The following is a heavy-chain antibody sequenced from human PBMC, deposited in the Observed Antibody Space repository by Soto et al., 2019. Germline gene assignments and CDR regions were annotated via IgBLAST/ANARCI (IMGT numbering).Heavy chain of an antibody. V-gene: IGHV1-2*04. D-gene: IGHD3-10*01. CDR2: INPHSGAT. CDR1: GYTFTGYY. Sequence: ASVKVSCKASGYTFTGYYIHWVRQAPGQGLEWMGWINPHSGATQYAQKFQEWVTMTRDKSISTAYMELTSLRSDDTAIYYCARASGYYYDSGSLNYFDYWGQGALVTVSS. CDR3: ARASGYYYDSGSLNYFDY. J-gene: IGHJ4*02.